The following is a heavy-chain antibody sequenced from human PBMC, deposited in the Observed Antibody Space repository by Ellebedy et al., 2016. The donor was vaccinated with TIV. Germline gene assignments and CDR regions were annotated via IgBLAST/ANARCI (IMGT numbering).Heavy chain of an antibody. CDR2: MNPNSGNT. D-gene: IGHD3-3*01. CDR3: ARGKSGYLYYYYYMDV. CDR1: GYTFTSYD. V-gene: IGHV1-8*01. J-gene: IGHJ6*03. Sequence: ASVKVSXXASGYTFTSYDINWVRQATGQGLEWMGWMNPNSGNTGYAQKFQGRVTMTRNTSISTAYMELSSLRSEDTAVYYCARGKSGYLYYYYYMDVWGKGTTVTVSS.